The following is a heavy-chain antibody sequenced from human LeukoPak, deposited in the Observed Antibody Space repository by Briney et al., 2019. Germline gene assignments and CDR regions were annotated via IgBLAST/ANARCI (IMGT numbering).Heavy chain of an antibody. V-gene: IGHV3-48*03. J-gene: IGHJ5*02. CDR1: GFTFSSYE. CDR3: ARLLVVPAGGNWFDP. Sequence: TGGSLRLSCAAPGFTFSSYEMNWVRQAPRKGLEWVSYISSSGSTIYYADSVKGRFTISRDNAKNSLYLQMNSLRAEDTAVYYCARLLVVPAGGNWFDPWGQGTLVTVSS. CDR2: ISSSGSTI. D-gene: IGHD2-2*01.